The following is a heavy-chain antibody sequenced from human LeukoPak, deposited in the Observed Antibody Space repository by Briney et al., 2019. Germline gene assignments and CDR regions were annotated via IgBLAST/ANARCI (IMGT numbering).Heavy chain of an antibody. V-gene: IGHV3-9*01. CDR1: GFTFDDYA. D-gene: IGHD3-10*01. J-gene: IGHJ4*02. CDR3: AKEADYGSGSYYPLDY. Sequence: PGRSLRLSCAASGFTFDDYAMHWVRQAPGKGLEWVSGISWNSGSIGYADSVKGRFTISRDNAKNSLYLQMNSLRAEDTALYYCAKEADYGSGSYYPLDYWGQGTLVTVSS. CDR2: ISWNSGSI.